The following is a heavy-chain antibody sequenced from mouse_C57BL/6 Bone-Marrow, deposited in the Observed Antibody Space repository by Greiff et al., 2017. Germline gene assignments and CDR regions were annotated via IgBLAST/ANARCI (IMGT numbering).Heavy chain of an antibody. V-gene: IGHV1-81*01. CDR2: IYPRRGNT. CDR1: GYTFTSYG. CDR3: ARNWYYFDY. D-gene: IGHD4-1*01. Sequence: VQLQQSGAELARPGASVKLSCKASGYTFTSYGISWVKQRTGQGLEWIGEIYPRRGNTYYNEKFKGKATLTADKSSSTAYMELRSLTSEDSAVYFCARNWYYFDYWGQGTTLTVSS. J-gene: IGHJ2*01.